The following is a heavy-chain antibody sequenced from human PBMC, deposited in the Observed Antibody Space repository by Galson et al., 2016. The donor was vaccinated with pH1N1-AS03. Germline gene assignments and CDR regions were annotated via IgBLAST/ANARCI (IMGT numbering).Heavy chain of an antibody. D-gene: IGHD5-24*01. CDR1: GASVSRDY. V-gene: IGHV4-59*02. J-gene: IGHJ4*01. Sequence: SETLSLTCTVSGASVSRDYWSWVRQPPGKRLEWIGYILNSGTTMYNPSLNSRVTMSLDTSKNQFSLILSSVCAADTAFYYCTRGIDAYKAGNYWGQGTLVTVSS. CDR2: ILNSGTT. CDR3: TRGIDAYKAGNY.